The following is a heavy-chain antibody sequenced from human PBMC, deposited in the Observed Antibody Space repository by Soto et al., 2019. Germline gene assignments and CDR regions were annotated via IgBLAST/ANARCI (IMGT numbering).Heavy chain of an antibody. CDR1: GGSISSGGYY. Sequence: PSETLSLTCTVSGGSISSGGYYWSWIRQHPGKGLEWIGYIYYSGRTYYNPSLHSRVSIAVDTTENQFSLKLPSVTAADTTVYYCARGSFSSSSSGFDPWGRGTLVTVSS. CDR3: ARGSFSSSSSGFDP. CDR2: IYYSGRT. J-gene: IGHJ5*02. V-gene: IGHV4-31*03. D-gene: IGHD6-6*01.